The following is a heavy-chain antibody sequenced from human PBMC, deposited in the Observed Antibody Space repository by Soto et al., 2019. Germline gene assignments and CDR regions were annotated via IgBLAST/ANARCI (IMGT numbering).Heavy chain of an antibody. V-gene: IGHV1-3*01. CDR2: INAGNGNT. J-gene: IGHJ4*02. Sequence: GASVKVSCKASGYSFTGYSMHWVRQAPGQRLEWMGWINAGNGNTKYSQKFQGRVAITRDTSASTAYVELSSLRSEDTAVYYCARDHGLWFGYYFDYWGQGTLVTVSS. CDR1: GYSFTGYS. D-gene: IGHD3-10*01. CDR3: ARDHGLWFGYYFDY.